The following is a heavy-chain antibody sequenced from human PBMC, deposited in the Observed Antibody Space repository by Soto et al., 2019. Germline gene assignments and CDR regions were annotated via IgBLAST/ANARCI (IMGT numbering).Heavy chain of an antibody. J-gene: IGHJ6*02. CDR1: GFTFSSDS. CDR2: ISSSSSTI. CDR3: ARDRPITATYYYYYGMDV. V-gene: IGHV3-48*02. Sequence: GGCLRLSCAASGFTFSSDSMNWVRPAPGKGLEWVSYISSSSSTIYYADSVKGRFTISRDNAKNSLYLQMNSLRDEDTAVYYCARDRPITATYYYYYGMDVWGQGTTVTVS. D-gene: IGHD1-20*01.